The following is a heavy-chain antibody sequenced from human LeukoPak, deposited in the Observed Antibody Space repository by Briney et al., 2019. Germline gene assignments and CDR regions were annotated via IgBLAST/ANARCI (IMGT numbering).Heavy chain of an antibody. V-gene: IGHV3-21*04. D-gene: IGHD6-19*01. CDR1: GFTFSSYW. CDR2: ISSSSSHI. Sequence: GGSLRLSCAASGFTFSSYWMNWVRQAPGKGLVWVSSISSSSSHIYYADSVKGRYTISRDNAKNSLYLQMNSLRAEDTALYYCAKDNEDSSGPMDYWGQGTLVTVSS. J-gene: IGHJ4*02. CDR3: AKDNEDSSGPMDY.